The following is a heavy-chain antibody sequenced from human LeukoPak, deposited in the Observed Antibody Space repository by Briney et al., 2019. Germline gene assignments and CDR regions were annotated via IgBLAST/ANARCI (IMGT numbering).Heavy chain of an antibody. Sequence: SETLSLTCTVSGGSISSYYWSWLRQPPGKGLEWIGYIYTSGSTTYNPSLKSRVTISVDTSKHQFSLKLSSLTSADTAVYFCARQYSSSSFFDYWGQGTLVTVSS. J-gene: IGHJ4*02. V-gene: IGHV4-4*09. CDR2: IYTSGST. D-gene: IGHD6-6*01. CDR1: GGSISSYY. CDR3: ARQYSSSSFFDY.